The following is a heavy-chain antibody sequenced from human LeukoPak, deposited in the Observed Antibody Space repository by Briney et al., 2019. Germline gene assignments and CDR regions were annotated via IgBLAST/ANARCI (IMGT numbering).Heavy chain of an antibody. D-gene: IGHD6-19*01. CDR3: ARSAIAVAGTHYYYYMDV. J-gene: IGHJ6*03. CDR1: GGSISSYY. CDR2: IYTSGST. Sequence: SETLSHTCTVSGGSISSYYWRWIRQPAGKGLEWIGRIYTSGSTKYNPSLKSRVTMSVDTSKKQFSLKLSSVTAADTAVYYCARSAIAVAGTHYYYYMDVWGKGTTVTVSS. V-gene: IGHV4-4*07.